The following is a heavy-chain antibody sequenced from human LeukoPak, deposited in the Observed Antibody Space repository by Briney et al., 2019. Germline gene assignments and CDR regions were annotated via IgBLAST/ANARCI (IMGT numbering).Heavy chain of an antibody. CDR2: ISGSSSYI. CDR1: GSTFISYS. V-gene: IGHV3-21*01. D-gene: IGHD5-24*01. CDR3: AREGRDGYKPDF. J-gene: IGHJ4*02. Sequence: GGSLRLSCAASGSTFISYSMNWVRQAPGKGLEWVSSISGSSSYIYYADSVQGRFTISRDNTKNSLYLQMNSLRAEDTAVYYCAREGRDGYKPDFWGQGTLVTVSS.